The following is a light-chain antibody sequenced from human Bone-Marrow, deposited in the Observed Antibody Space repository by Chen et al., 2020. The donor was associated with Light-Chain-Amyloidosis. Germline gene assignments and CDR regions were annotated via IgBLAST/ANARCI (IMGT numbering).Light chain of an antibody. CDR2: NVS. Sequence: DVVMTQSPLSLPVTLGQPASISCRSGQSLVYSDGNTYLNWFQQRPGQSPRRLVYNVSNRDSGVPDRFSGSGSGTNFTLKISRVEAEDVGVYYCMQGTHWRTFGQGTKLEIK. CDR3: MQGTHWRT. V-gene: IGKV2-30*01. CDR1: QSLVYSDGNTY. J-gene: IGKJ2*01.